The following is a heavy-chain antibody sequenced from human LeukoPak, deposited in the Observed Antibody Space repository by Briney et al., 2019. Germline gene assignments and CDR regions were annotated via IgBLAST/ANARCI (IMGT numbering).Heavy chain of an antibody. CDR3: AKAGLLWFGELFYFDY. Sequence: PGGSLRLSCAASGFTFSSYSMNWVRQAPGKGLEWVSYISSSSSTIYYADSVKGRFTISRDNSKNTLYLQMNSLRAEDTAVYYCAKAGLLWFGELFYFDYWGQGTLVTVSS. CDR1: GFTFSSYS. D-gene: IGHD3-10*01. CDR2: ISSSSSTI. J-gene: IGHJ4*02. V-gene: IGHV3-48*01.